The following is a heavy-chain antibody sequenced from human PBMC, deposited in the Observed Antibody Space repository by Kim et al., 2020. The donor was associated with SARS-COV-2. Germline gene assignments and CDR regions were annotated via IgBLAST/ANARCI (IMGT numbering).Heavy chain of an antibody. V-gene: IGHV3-23*01. CDR3: AKDTASYYYDSSGYYFDY. J-gene: IGHJ4*02. D-gene: IGHD3-22*01. Sequence: KGRFTISRDNSKNTLYLQMNSLRAEDTAVYYCAKDTASYYYDSSGYYFDYWGQGTLVTVSS.